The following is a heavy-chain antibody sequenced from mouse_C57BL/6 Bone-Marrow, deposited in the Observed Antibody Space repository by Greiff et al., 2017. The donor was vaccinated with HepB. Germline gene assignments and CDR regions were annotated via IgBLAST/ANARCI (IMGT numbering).Heavy chain of an antibody. V-gene: IGHV5-4*03. CDR2: ISAGGSYT. CDR3: ASALTGTGGYFDY. J-gene: IGHJ2*01. D-gene: IGHD4-1*01. Sequence: EVKLVESGGGLVKPGGSLKLSCAASGFTFSSYAMSWVRQTPEKRLEWVATISAGGSYTYYPDNVKGRFTISRDNAKNNLYLQMSHLKSEDTAMYYCASALTGTGGYFDYWGQGTTLTVSS. CDR1: GFTFSSYA.